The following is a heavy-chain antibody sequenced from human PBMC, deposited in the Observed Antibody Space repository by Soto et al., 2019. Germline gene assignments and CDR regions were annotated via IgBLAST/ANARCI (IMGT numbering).Heavy chain of an antibody. V-gene: IGHV4-39*01. D-gene: IGHD1-26*01. J-gene: IGHJ3*02. CDR3: ASLEWELVTDAFDI. CDR2: IYSSGST. CDR1: GGSISSSRYY. Sequence: SETLSLTCTASGGSISSSRYYWGWIRQPPGKGLEWIGSIYSSGSTYYNPSLKSRVTISVDTSKNQFSLRLSSVTAADMAVYYCASLEWELVTDAFDIWGQGTMVTVSS.